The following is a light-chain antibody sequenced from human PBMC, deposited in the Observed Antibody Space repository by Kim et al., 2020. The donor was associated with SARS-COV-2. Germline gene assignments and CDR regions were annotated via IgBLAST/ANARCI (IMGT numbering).Light chain of an antibody. CDR2: DAS. CDR3: QHYNTQSLYT. CDR1: QSVRSW. Sequence: DIQMTQSPSTLSASVGDRVTITCRVSQSVRSWLAWYQQKPGKAPRLLIYDASTLESGVPSRFSGSGSGTEFTLTISSLQPDDFATYYCQHYNTQSLYTFGQGTKLEIK. J-gene: IGKJ2*01. V-gene: IGKV1-5*01.